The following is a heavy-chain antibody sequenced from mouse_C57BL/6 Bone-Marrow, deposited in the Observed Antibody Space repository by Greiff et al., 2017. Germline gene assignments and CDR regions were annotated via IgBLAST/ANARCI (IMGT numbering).Heavy chain of an antibody. J-gene: IGHJ2*01. Sequence: EVKLMESGGGLVQPGESLKLSCESNEYEFPSHDMSWVRKTPEKRLELVAAINSDGGSTYYPDTMERRFIISRDNTKTTLYLQMSSLRSEDTALYYCARPDGNYPDGYWGQGTTLTVSS. CDR2: INSDGGST. D-gene: IGHD2-1*01. V-gene: IGHV5-2*01. CDR3: ARPDGNYPDGY. CDR1: EYEFPSHD.